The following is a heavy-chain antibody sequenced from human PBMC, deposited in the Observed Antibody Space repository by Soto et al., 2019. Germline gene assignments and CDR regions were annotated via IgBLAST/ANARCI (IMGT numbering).Heavy chain of an antibody. J-gene: IGHJ3*02. CDR3: ARRGCVKGVCYISYDM. CDR1: GFTFSDFG. V-gene: IGHV3-33*03. CDR2: IWYHGGNE. D-gene: IGHD2-8*01. Sequence: QVQLVESGGGVVQPGRSLRLSCAVSGFTFSDFGMHWVRQAPGKGLEWVALIWYHGGNEEYADSVKGRFSISRDNSKNTLYLQMDSLGAEDTAVYYCARRGCVKGVCYISYDMWGHGTMVTVSS.